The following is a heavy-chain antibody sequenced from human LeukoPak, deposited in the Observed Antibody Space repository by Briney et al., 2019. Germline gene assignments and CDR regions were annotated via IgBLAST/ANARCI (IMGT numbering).Heavy chain of an antibody. Sequence: PSETLSLTCAVSGGSISSSNWWSWVRQPPGKGLEWIGEIYHSGSTNYNPSLKSRVTISVDKSKNQFSLKLSSVTAADTAVYYCASFGAVAGTFDYWGQGTLVTVSS. V-gene: IGHV4-4*02. CDR1: GGSISSSNW. CDR3: ASFGAVAGTFDY. J-gene: IGHJ4*02. D-gene: IGHD6-19*01. CDR2: IYHSGST.